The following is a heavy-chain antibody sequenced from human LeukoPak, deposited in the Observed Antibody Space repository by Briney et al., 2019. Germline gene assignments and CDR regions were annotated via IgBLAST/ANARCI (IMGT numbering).Heavy chain of an antibody. CDR1: GYSFTGYY. V-gene: IGHV1-2*02. CDR3: ARDGSGSYYITDY. Sequence: ASVKVSCKASGYSFTGYYLHWVRQAPGQGLEWMGWINPNSGGTNYAQKFQGRVTMTRDTSISTAYMELSRLRSDDTAVYYCARDGSGSYYITDYWGQGTLVTVSS. CDR2: INPNSGGT. D-gene: IGHD3-10*01. J-gene: IGHJ4*02.